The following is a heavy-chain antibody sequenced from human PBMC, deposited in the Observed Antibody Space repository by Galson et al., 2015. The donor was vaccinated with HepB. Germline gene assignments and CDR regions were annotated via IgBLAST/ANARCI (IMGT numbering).Heavy chain of an antibody. CDR2: ISAYSGNT. Sequence: SVKVSCKASGYTFTSYGISWVRQAPGQGLEWMGWISAYSGNTNYAQKLQGRVTMTTDTSTSTAYMELRSLRSDDTAVYYCARGVEYDYVWGSYRSYDYWGQGTLVTVSS. CDR1: GYTFTSYG. J-gene: IGHJ4*02. CDR3: ARGVEYDYVWGSYRSYDY. V-gene: IGHV1-18*01. D-gene: IGHD3-16*02.